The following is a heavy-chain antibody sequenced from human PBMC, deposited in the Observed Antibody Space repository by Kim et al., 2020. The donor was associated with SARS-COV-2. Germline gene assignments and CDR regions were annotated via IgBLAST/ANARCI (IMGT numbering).Heavy chain of an antibody. CDR3: ARVPNWNGLFDY. J-gene: IGHJ4*02. D-gene: IGHD1-1*01. V-gene: IGHV4-59*01. CDR1: GGSMTNYY. Sequence: SETLSLTCTVSGGSMTNYYWSWIRQPPGKGLEWIGYIYYSGSTNYNPSLKSRVTISVDVSKNHFSLMLRSVTAADTAVYYCARVPNWNGLFDYWGQGTLVTVSS. CDR2: IYYSGST.